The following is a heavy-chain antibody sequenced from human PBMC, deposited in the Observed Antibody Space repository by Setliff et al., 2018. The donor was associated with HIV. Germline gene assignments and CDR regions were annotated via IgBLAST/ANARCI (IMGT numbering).Heavy chain of an antibody. CDR2: IYTSVT. Sequence: SETLSLTCTVSGGSISSYYLRWIRQPPGKGLEWIGFIYTSVTTYNPSLKSRVTISVDTSKNQFSLRRTSVTAADTAVYFCAGTSWGGYYYSSGSYYNDYWGQGTLVTVSS. CDR1: GGSISSYY. D-gene: IGHD3-10*01. CDR3: AGTSWGGYYYSSGSYYNDY. V-gene: IGHV4-4*08. J-gene: IGHJ4*02.